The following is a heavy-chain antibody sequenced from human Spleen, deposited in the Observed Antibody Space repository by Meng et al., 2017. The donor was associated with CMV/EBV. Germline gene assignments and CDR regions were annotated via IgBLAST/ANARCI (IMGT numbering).Heavy chain of an antibody. Sequence: GESLKISCAASTSTFSDAWMSWVRQVPGKGLEWVGRIKSEADGGTTYYAAPVEGRFTISRDDSEKTLSLQMNSLKTEDTAIYYCAYFLGSGSYYKGGDYWGQGTLVTVSS. J-gene: IGHJ4*02. V-gene: IGHV3-15*01. D-gene: IGHD3-10*01. CDR1: TSTFSDAW. CDR3: AYFLGSGSYYKGGDY. CDR2: IKSEADGGTT.